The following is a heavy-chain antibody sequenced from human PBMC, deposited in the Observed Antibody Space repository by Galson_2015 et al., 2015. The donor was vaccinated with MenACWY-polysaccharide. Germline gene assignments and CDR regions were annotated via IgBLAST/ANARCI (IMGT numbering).Heavy chain of an antibody. CDR2: IFPGDSDT. D-gene: IGHD6-13*01. CDR3: ARPSYSSSWNPFDY. J-gene: IGHJ4*02. Sequence: QSGAEVKKPGESLKISCKGSGYSFTSYWIGWVRQMPGKGLEWMRVIFPGDSDTRYSPSFQGQVTISADKSISTAYLQWSSLKASDTATYYCARPSYSSSWNPFDYWGQGTLVTVSS. V-gene: IGHV5-51*01. CDR1: GYSFTSYW.